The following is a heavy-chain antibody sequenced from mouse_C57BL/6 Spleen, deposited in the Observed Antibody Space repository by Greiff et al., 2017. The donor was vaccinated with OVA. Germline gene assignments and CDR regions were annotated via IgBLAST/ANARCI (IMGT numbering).Heavy chain of an antibody. V-gene: IGHV1-80*01. D-gene: IGHD1-1*01. Sequence: LVESGAELVKPGASVKISCKASGYAFRSYWLNWVKQRPGKGLEWIGQIYPGDGDTNYNGKFKGKATLTADKSSSTAYMQLSSLTSEDSAVYFWARPLPYYGSKGPFAYWGQGTLVTVSA. J-gene: IGHJ3*01. CDR3: ARPLPYYGSKGPFAY. CDR1: GYAFRSYW. CDR2: IYPGDGDT.